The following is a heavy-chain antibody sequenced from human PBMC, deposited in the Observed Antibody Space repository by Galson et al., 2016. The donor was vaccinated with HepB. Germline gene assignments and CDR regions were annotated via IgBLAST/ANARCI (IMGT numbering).Heavy chain of an antibody. J-gene: IGHJ4*02. V-gene: IGHV3-43*01. Sequence: SLRLSCAASGFSFRDYTMHWVRQAPGKGLEWVSLIKKDGTTTYYADSVKGRSTISKDNSKYSLYLHKNSLRTEDTAVYYCAKPYCTNGVCNTGWYFDYWGQGTLVTVSS. CDR2: IKKDGTTT. CDR3: AKPYCTNGVCNTGWYFDY. D-gene: IGHD2-8*01. CDR1: GFSFRDYT.